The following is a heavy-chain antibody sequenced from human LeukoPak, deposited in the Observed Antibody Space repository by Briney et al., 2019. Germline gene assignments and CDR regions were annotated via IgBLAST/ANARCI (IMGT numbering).Heavy chain of an antibody. Sequence: SPTLSLTFAISGDSVSINSDAWNWIRQSPSRGLEWLGRTYYRSKWYNDYAVSVKSRITINPDTSKNQFSLQLNSVTPEDTAVYYCARGYDILTGYYVDYYYYGMDVWGKGTTVTVSS. V-gene: IGHV6-1*01. CDR1: GDSVSINSDA. CDR2: TYYRSKWYN. D-gene: IGHD3-9*01. CDR3: ARGYDILTGYYVDYYYYGMDV. J-gene: IGHJ6*04.